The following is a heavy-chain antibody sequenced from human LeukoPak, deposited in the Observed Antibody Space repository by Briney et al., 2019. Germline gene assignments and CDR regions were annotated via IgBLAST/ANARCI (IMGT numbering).Heavy chain of an antibody. Sequence: ASVKASCKASGYTFTSYDINWVRQATGQGLEWMGWMNPNSGNTGYAQKFQGRVTMTRNTSISTAYMELSGLRSEDTAVYYCARFPNYDFWSGYYSVDYWGQGTLVTVSS. J-gene: IGHJ4*02. CDR2: MNPNSGNT. CDR1: GYTFTSYD. D-gene: IGHD3-3*01. CDR3: ARFPNYDFWSGYYSVDY. V-gene: IGHV1-8*01.